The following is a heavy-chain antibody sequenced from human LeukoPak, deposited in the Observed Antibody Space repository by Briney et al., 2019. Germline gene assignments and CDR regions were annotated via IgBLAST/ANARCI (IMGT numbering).Heavy chain of an antibody. CDR3: TRGISSGSAFDI. Sequence: PGGSLRLSCAASGFTVRSSHMSWVRQAPGKGLEWVSVMFSGGTPYYADSVKGRFTISRDNSKNTLFLQMSSLRAEDTAVYYCTRGISSGSAFDIWGQGTMVTVSS. V-gene: IGHV3-53*01. CDR1: GFTVRSSH. D-gene: IGHD6-19*01. CDR2: MFSGGTP. J-gene: IGHJ3*02.